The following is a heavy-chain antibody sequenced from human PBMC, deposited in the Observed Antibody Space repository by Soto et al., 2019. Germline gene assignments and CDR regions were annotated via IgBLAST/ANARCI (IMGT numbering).Heavy chain of an antibody. J-gene: IGHJ6*02. D-gene: IGHD6-13*01. CDR3: ARSLLYEYSSSWRSAYYGMDV. CDR1: GFTFSAYY. CDR2: INPNSGGT. V-gene: IGHV1-2*02. Sequence: QVQLVQSGAEVKKPGASVKVSCKASGFTFSAYYIYWVRQAPGQGLEWIGWINPNSGGTNNAQKFQGRVTMTRDTSTSTVYMELSALIPEDTAVYYCARSLLYEYSSSWRSAYYGMDVWGQGTTVTVSS.